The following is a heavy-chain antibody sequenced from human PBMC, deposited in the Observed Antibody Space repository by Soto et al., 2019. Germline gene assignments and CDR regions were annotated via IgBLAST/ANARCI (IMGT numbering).Heavy chain of an antibody. CDR2: ISSSGSTI. CDR3: ASEILTGYYPIDY. D-gene: IGHD3-9*01. V-gene: IGHV3-11*01. J-gene: IGHJ4*02. Sequence: LRLSCADPGFTCSDYYMSWIRQAPGKGLEWVSYISSSGSTIYYADSVKGRFTISRDNAKNSLYLQMNSLRAEDTAVYYSASEILTGYYPIDYWGQGTLVTVSS. CDR1: GFTCSDYY.